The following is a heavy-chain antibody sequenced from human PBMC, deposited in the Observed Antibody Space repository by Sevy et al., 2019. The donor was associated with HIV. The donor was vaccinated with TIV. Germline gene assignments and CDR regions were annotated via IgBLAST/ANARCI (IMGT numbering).Heavy chain of an antibody. Sequence: GGYLRLSCTASGFTFSNYEMNWVRQAPGKGLEWVSYITLRGSSTYYADSVKGRFTISRDNAKNSLYLQMNSLRAEDTAVYYCARDRQGITVAGTAIDYWGQGTLVTVSS. CDR1: GFTFSNYE. D-gene: IGHD6-19*01. V-gene: IGHV3-48*03. CDR3: ARDRQGITVAGTAIDY. J-gene: IGHJ4*02. CDR2: ITLRGSST.